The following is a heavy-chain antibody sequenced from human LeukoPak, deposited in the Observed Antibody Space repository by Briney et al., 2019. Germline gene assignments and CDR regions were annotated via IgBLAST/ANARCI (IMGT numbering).Heavy chain of an antibody. CDR3: AKWNDIFIRAFDI. CDR1: GFTVSSNY. Sequence: LSGGSLRLSCAASGFTVSSNYMSWVRQAPGKGLEWVSVIYSGGSTYYADSVKGRFTISRDNSKNTLYLQMNSLRAEDTAVYYCAKWNDIFIRAFDIWGQGTMVTVSS. CDR2: IYSGGST. V-gene: IGHV3-53*01. D-gene: IGHD1-1*01. J-gene: IGHJ3*02.